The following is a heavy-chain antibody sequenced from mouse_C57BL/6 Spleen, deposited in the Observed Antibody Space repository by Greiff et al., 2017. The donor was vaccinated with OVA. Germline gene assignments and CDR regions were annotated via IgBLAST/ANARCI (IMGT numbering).Heavy chain of an antibody. CDR3: ARQDRDLDY. J-gene: IGHJ2*01. Sequence: EVMLVESGGDLVKPGGSLKLSCAASGFTFSSYGMSWVRQTPDKRLEWVATISSGGSYTYYPDSVKGRFTISRDNAKNTLYLQMSRLKAEDTAMYYCARQDRDLDYWGQGTTLTVSS. CDR1: GFTFSSYG. CDR2: ISSGGSYT. V-gene: IGHV5-6*01.